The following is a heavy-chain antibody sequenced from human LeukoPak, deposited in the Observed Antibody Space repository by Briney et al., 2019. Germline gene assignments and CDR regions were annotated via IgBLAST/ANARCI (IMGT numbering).Heavy chain of an antibody. Sequence: GGPLRLSCAASGFTFSSYAMSWVRQAPGKGLEWVSAISGSGGSTYYADSVKGRFTISRDNSKNTLYLQMNSLRAEDTAVYYCAKGNLDYYGSGSYGNFDYWGQGTLVTVSS. V-gene: IGHV3-23*01. CDR2: ISGSGGST. CDR3: AKGNLDYYGSGSYGNFDY. CDR1: GFTFSSYA. J-gene: IGHJ4*02. D-gene: IGHD3-10*01.